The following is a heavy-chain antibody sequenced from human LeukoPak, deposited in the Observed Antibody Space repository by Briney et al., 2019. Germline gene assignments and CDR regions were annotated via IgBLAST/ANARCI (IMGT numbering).Heavy chain of an antibody. CDR3: ARVYASGTYPIDY. V-gene: IGHV4-61*01. CDR1: GGSVSTGSYY. CDR2: IYFSGST. D-gene: IGHD3-10*01. J-gene: IGHJ4*02. Sequence: SETLSLTCTVSGGSVSTGSYYWSWIRLPPGKGLEWIRYIYFSGSTNYNPSLKSRVTISVDTSKNQFSLKLYSVTAADTAVYFCARVYASGTYPIDYWGQGTRVTVSS.